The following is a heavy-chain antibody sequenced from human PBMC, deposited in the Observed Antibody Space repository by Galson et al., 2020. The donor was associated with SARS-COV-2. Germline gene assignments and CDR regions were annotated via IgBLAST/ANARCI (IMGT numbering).Heavy chain of an antibody. V-gene: IGHV3-53*01. D-gene: IGHD6-19*01. Sequence: GASLKISCAASGFAASDTYMSWIRQAPGKGLEWVALLYAGGSASYTGSVKGRFTISRDNSKNSLYLDMNNLRLEDTAVYYCARDPYSGGWTNYYYFGMDVWGQGTTVTVSS. CDR2: LYAGGSA. CDR1: GFAASDTY. J-gene: IGHJ6*02. CDR3: ARDPYSGGWTNYYYFGMDV.